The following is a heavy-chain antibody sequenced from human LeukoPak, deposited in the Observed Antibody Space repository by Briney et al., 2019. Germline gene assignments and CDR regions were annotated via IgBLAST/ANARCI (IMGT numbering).Heavy chain of an antibody. CDR3: ARDPREYYGSGSYYLVRYFDY. V-gene: IGHV1-18*04. CDR2: ISAYNGNT. Sequence: GASVKVSCKASGYTFTGYYMHWVRQAPGQGLEWMGWISAYNGNTNYAQKLQGRVTMTTDTSTSTAYMELRSLRSDDTAVYYCARDPREYYGSGSYYLVRYFDYWGQGTLVTVSS. J-gene: IGHJ4*02. D-gene: IGHD3-10*01. CDR1: GYTFTGYY.